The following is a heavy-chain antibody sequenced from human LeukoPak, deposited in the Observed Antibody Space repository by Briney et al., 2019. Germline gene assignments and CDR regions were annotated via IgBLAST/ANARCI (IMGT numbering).Heavy chain of an antibody. CDR2: INHSGST. CDR3: ARHGVVVTATTYYFDY. J-gene: IGHJ4*02. V-gene: IGHV4-34*01. CDR1: GGSFSGYY. Sequence: SETLSLTCAVYGGSFSGYYWSWIRQPPGKGLEWIGEINHSGSTNYNPSLKSRVTISVDTSKNQFSLKLSSVTAADTAVYYCARHGVVVTATTYYFDYWGQGTLVTVSS. D-gene: IGHD2-21*02.